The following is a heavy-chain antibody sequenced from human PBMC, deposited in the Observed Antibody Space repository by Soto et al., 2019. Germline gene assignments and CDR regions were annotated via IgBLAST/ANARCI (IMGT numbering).Heavy chain of an antibody. Sequence: EVQLVESGGGLVQPGGSLRLSCAASGFTFSSYSMNWVRQAPGKGLEWVSYISSSSSTIYYADSVKGRFTISRDNAKNSLYLQMNSLRAEDTAVYYCARTSDYGDYEFDYWGQGTLVTVSS. CDR3: ARTSDYGDYEFDY. J-gene: IGHJ4*02. D-gene: IGHD4-17*01. CDR2: ISSSSSTI. V-gene: IGHV3-48*01. CDR1: GFTFSSYS.